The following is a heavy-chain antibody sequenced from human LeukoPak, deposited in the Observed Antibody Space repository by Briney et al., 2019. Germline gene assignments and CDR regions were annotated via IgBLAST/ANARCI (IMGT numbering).Heavy chain of an antibody. Sequence: PSETLSLTCAVSGYSISSVYYWGWIRQPPGKGLEWIGSMYHSGSTYYNPSLKSRVTISVDTSKNQFSLKLSSVTAADTAVYYCAPPVPYDSSGYGFDIWGQGTMVTVSS. V-gene: IGHV4-38-2*01. CDR2: MYHSGST. CDR1: GYSISSVYY. D-gene: IGHD3-22*01. CDR3: APPVPYDSSGYGFDI. J-gene: IGHJ3*02.